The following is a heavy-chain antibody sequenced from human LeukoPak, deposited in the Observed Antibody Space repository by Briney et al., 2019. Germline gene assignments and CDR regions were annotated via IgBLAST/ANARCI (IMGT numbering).Heavy chain of an antibody. Sequence: GGSLRLSCAASGFTVSTNYMSWVRQAPGKGLEWVSLIYSGGSTYYADSVKGRFTISRDNSKYTLYLQMNSLNDDDAGDYSSSRTFFIGDGYKVGYFDYWGQGTLVTVSS. V-gene: IGHV3-53*01. CDR3: SRTFFIGDGYKVGYFDY. D-gene: IGHD5-24*01. CDR2: IYSGGST. CDR1: GFTVSTNY. J-gene: IGHJ4*02.